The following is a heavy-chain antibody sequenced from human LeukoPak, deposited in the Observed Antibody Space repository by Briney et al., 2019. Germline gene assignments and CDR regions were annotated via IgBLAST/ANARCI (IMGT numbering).Heavy chain of an antibody. Sequence: PGGSLRLSCAASGFTFSSYWMSWVRQAPGKGLEWVANIKQDGSEKYYVDSVKGRFTISRDNAKNSLYLQMNSLRAEDTAVYYCARVRSSSWYFSLGYYYGMDVWGQGTTVTVSS. CDR1: GFTFSSYW. CDR3: ARVRSSSWYFSLGYYYGMDV. CDR2: IKQDGSEK. V-gene: IGHV3-7*04. J-gene: IGHJ6*02. D-gene: IGHD6-13*01.